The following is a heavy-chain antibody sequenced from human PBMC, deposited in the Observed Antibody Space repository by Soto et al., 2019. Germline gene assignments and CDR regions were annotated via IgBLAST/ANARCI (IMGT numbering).Heavy chain of an antibody. V-gene: IGHV1-69*13. J-gene: IGHJ4*02. D-gene: IGHD2-21*02. Sequence: SVKVSCKASGGTFSSYAISWVRQAPGQGLEWMGGIIPIFGTANYAQKFQGRVTITADESTSTAYMELSSLRSEDTAVYYCARETGGNSRSFFDYWGQGTQVTVSS. CDR1: GGTFSSYA. CDR2: IIPIFGTA. CDR3: ARETGGNSRSFFDY.